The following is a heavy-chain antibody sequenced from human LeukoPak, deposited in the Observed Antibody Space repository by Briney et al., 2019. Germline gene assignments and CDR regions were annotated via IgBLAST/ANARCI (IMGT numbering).Heavy chain of an antibody. CDR3: ARGRYGDYIDY. Sequence: SETLSLTCAVYGGSFSGYYWSWIRQPPGKGLEWIGEINHSGSTNYNPSLKSRVTISVNTSKNQFSLKLSSVTAADTAVYYCARGRYGDYIDYWGQGTLVTVSS. J-gene: IGHJ4*02. D-gene: IGHD4-17*01. CDR2: INHSGST. CDR1: GGSFSGYY. V-gene: IGHV4-34*01.